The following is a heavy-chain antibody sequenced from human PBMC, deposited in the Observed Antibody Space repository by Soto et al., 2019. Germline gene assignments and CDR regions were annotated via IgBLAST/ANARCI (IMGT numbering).Heavy chain of an antibody. V-gene: IGHV4-39*01. Sequence: QLQLQESGPGLVKPSETLSLTCNVSGGSISSSSYYWGWIRQPPGKGLEWIGSIYYSGSTYYNPSLKSRVTISVDTSKNQFSLRLSSVTAADTAVYYCARHSLYYYDSSGYYHYWGQGMVVTVSS. CDR2: IYYSGST. D-gene: IGHD3-22*01. CDR3: ARHSLYYYDSSGYYHY. CDR1: GGSISSSSYY. J-gene: IGHJ4*02.